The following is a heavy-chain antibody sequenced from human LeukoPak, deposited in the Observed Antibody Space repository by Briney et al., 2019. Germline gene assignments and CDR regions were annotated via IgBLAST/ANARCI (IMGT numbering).Heavy chain of an antibody. D-gene: IGHD3-16*01. CDR3: AREVDYLVRGTFDI. J-gene: IGHJ3*02. Sequence: SETLSLTCTVSGGSISSGGYYWSWIRQHPGKGLEWIGYIYYSGSTYYNPSLKSRVTISVDTSENQCSLKLSSVTAADTAVYYCAREVDYLVRGTFDIWGQGTMVTVSS. V-gene: IGHV4-31*03. CDR1: GGSISSGGYY. CDR2: IYYSGST.